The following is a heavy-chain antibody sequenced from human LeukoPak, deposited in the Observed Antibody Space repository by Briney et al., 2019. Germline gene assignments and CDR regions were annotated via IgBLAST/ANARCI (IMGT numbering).Heavy chain of an antibody. V-gene: IGHV3-66*01. CDR1: GFTVSSNY. Sequence: PGGSLRLSCAASGFTVSSNYMSWVRQAPGKGLEWVSVIYSGGSTYYADSVKGRFTISRDNSKNTLYLQMNSLRAEDTAVYYCARADCSGGSCYSGDYFDYWGQGTLATVSS. CDR3: ARADCSGGSCYSGDYFDY. J-gene: IGHJ4*02. D-gene: IGHD2-15*01. CDR2: IYSGGST.